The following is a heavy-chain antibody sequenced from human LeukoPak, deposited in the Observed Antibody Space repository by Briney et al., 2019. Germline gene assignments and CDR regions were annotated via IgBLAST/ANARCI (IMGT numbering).Heavy chain of an antibody. Sequence: SETLSLTCTVSGGSISSYYWSWIRQPPGKGLEWIGYIYYSGCTNYNPSLKSRVTISVDTSKNQFSLKLSSVAAADTAIYYCARDGRAGSLFAYWGQGTLVTVSS. V-gene: IGHV4-59*01. CDR2: IYYSGCT. CDR3: ARDGRAGSLFAY. CDR1: GGSISSYY. D-gene: IGHD6-19*01. J-gene: IGHJ4*02.